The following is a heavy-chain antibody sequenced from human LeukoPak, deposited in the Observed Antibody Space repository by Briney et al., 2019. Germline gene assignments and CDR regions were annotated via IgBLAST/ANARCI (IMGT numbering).Heavy chain of an antibody. Sequence: SETLSLTCTVSGGSISSSSYYWGWIRQPPGKGLEWIGSIYYSGSTYYNPSLKSRVTISVDTSKNQFSLKLSSVTAADTAVYYCARSPRIAAAGTGWGQGTLVTVSS. CDR3: ARSPRIAAAGTG. V-gene: IGHV4-39*07. CDR1: GGSISSSSYY. J-gene: IGHJ4*02. CDR2: IYYSGST. D-gene: IGHD6-13*01.